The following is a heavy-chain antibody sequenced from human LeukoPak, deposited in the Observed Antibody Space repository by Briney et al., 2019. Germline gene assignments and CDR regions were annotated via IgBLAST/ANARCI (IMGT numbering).Heavy chain of an antibody. J-gene: IGHJ5*02. CDR1: GGSISSYY. D-gene: IGHD6-13*01. CDR3: ARDPSSSWYTPNWFDP. CDR2: IYTSGST. Sequence: SETLSLTCTVSGGSISSYYWSWIRQPAGKGLEWIGRIYTSGSTNYNPSLKSRVTMSVDTSKNQFSLKLSSVTAADTAVYYCARDPSSSWYTPNWFDPWGQGTLVTVSS. V-gene: IGHV4-4*07.